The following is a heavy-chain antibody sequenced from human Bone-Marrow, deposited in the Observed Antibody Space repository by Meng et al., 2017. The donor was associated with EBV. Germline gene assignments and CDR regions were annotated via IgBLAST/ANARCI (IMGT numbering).Heavy chain of an antibody. V-gene: IGHV1-69*01. CDR2: LIPMTGVA. D-gene: IGHD3-10*01. Sequence: QVQLVQSGAEGKKPGSAVMVSCKTPGGTFRSDAISWVRQAPGQGLVWMGGLIPMTGVAHYAQKFQDRVSIIADESTSTHYLELSSLRSEDTAIYFCASESGRGFTPDYWGQGTLVTVSS. J-gene: IGHJ4*02. CDR3: ASESGRGFTPDY. CDR1: GGTFRSDA.